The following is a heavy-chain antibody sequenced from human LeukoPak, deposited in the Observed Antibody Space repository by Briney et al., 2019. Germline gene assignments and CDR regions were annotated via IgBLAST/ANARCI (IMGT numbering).Heavy chain of an antibody. CDR2: INQDGSDK. CDR1: GFTFSTYW. J-gene: IGHJ4*02. D-gene: IGHD1-26*01. Sequence: GGSLRLSCAASGFTFSTYWMSWVRQAPGKGLEWVANINQDGSDKSYVGSVKGRFTISRGNAANSLYLQMNSLRAEDTGVYYCAREQRVVGDTKVGDCWGQGTLVIVSS. V-gene: IGHV3-7*01. CDR3: AREQRVVGDTKVGDC.